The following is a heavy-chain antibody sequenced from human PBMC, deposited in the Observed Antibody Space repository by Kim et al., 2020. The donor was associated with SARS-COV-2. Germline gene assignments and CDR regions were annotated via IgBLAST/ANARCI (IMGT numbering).Heavy chain of an antibody. Sequence: ASVKVSCKASGYTFTSYGISWVRQAPGQGLEWMGWISAYNGNTNYAQKLQGRVTMTTDTSTSTAYMELRSLRSDDTAVYYCARERAIAARPESDFDYWGQGTLVTVSS. J-gene: IGHJ4*02. CDR3: ARERAIAARPESDFDY. D-gene: IGHD6-6*01. CDR1: GYTFTSYG. CDR2: ISAYNGNT. V-gene: IGHV1-18*01.